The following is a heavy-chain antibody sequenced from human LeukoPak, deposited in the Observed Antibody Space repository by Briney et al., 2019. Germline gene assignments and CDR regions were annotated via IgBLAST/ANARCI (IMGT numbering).Heavy chain of an antibody. CDR2: IYSGGTT. Sequence: GGSLRLSCAASGFTVSSNYMSWVRQAPGKGLEWVSVIYSGGTTYYADSVKGRFTISRDNSKNTLYLQMNTLRAEDTAVYYCASGGTRSVGFDYWGQGTLVTVSS. V-gene: IGHV3-66*01. CDR3: ASGGTRSVGFDY. CDR1: GFTVSSNY. D-gene: IGHD3-16*01. J-gene: IGHJ4*02.